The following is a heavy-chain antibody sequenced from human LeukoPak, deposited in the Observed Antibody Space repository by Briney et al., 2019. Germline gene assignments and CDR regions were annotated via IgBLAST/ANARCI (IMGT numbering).Heavy chain of an antibody. CDR1: GFTFSSYA. V-gene: IGHV3-30*04. J-gene: IGHJ4*02. CDR3: AKTDYGDYFDY. D-gene: IGHD4-17*01. Sequence: GGSLRLSCAASGFTFSSYAIHWVRQAPGKGLEWVAVISYDGTNKYYADSVKGRFTISRDNSKNTLSLQMNSLRAEDTAVYYCAKTDYGDYFDYWGQGTLVTVSS. CDR2: ISYDGTNK.